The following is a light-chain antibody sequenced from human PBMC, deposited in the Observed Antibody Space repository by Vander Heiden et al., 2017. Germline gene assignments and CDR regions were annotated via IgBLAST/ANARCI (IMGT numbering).Light chain of an antibody. V-gene: IGKV1-39*01. CDR1: QNSKDY. CDR3: QQSYTAPYT. Sequence: DIPMTQSPPSLSVYLGDRVTITCRASQNSKDYLNWYQQPPGKAPEVLIFRASAVQSGVPSRFSGRGSGTDFTLSISSLQPEDFASYYCQQSYTAPYTFGQGTKVEV. CDR2: RAS. J-gene: IGKJ2*01.